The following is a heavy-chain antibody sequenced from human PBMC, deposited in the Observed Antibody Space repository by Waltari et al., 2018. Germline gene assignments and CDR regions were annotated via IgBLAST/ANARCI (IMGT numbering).Heavy chain of an antibody. Sequence: QVQLQESGPGLVKPSETLSLTCIVSGGSINSYYWNWIRQLDGKGLEWIGRIYTSGSTNYNPSLKSRVTMSVDTSKNQFSLKLSSVTAADTAVYYCARGDRRDGYNRPFDYWGQGTLVTVSS. V-gene: IGHV4-4*07. CDR2: IYTSGST. J-gene: IGHJ4*02. CDR3: ARGDRRDGYNRPFDY. CDR1: GGSINSYY. D-gene: IGHD5-12*01.